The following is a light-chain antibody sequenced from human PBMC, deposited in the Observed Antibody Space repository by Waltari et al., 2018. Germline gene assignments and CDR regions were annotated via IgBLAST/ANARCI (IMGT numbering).Light chain of an antibody. Sequence: QSTLNQPASVSASPGQSITLSCTGTNIDVGGYDYVSWYQQHPGKAPKLIVYKVSMRPSGVSLRFSVSKSANVAALTTSGLRPEDGADYYCSSYTSDVTYVFGTGSKVTVL. CDR1: NIDVGGYDY. CDR2: KVS. CDR3: SSYTSDVTYV. J-gene: IGLJ1*01. V-gene: IGLV2-14*01.